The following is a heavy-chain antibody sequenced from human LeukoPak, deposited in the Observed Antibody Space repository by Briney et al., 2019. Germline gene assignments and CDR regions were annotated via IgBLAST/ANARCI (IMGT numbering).Heavy chain of an antibody. V-gene: IGHV3-30*04. CDR3: ARARCSSTSCPFGS. CDR2: ISRDGSDK. D-gene: IGHD2-2*01. Sequence: GGSLRLSCAASGFTFSNYAIHWVRQAPGKGLEWVAVISRDGSDKYYADSVRGRFTISRDNSKNTLYLQMNSLRAEDTAVYYCARARCSSTSCPFGSWGQGTLVTVSS. CDR1: GFTFSNYA. J-gene: IGHJ4*02.